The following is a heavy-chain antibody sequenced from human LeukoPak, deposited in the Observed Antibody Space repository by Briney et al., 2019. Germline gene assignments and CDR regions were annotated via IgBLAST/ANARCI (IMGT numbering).Heavy chain of an antibody. CDR1: GYTFTSYG. Sequence: ASVKVSCKASGYTFTSYGISWVRQAPGQGLEWMGWISAYNGNTNYAQKLQGRVTMTTDTSTSTAYMELRSLRSDDTAVYYCARDTNTIFYYYYYMDVWGEGTTVTVSS. CDR3: ARDTNTIFYYYYYMDV. D-gene: IGHD3-3*01. V-gene: IGHV1-18*01. J-gene: IGHJ6*03. CDR2: ISAYNGNT.